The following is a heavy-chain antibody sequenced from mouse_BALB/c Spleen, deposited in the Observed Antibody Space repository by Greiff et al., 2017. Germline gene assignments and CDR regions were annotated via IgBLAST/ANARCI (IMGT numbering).Heavy chain of an antibody. J-gene: IGHJ4*01. D-gene: IGHD1-1*01. CDR3: ARGIITTVVATDAMDY. Sequence: VQLQQSGPELVKPGASMKISCKASGYSFTGYTMNWVKQSHGKNLEWIGLINPYNGGTSYNQKFKGKATLTVDKSSSTAYMELLSLTSEDSAVYYCARGIITTVVATDAMDYWGQGTSVTVSS. CDR2: INPYNGGT. V-gene: IGHV1-18*01. CDR1: GYSFTGYT.